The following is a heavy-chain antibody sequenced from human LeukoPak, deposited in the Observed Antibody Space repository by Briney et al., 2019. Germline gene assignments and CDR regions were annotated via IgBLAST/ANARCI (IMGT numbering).Heavy chain of an antibody. CDR2: IYTSANT. CDR3: ARHSNYARNYYYYYYMDV. J-gene: IGHJ6*03. V-gene: IGHV4-4*09. Sequence: SETLSLTCTVSGGSISSHYWSWIRQPPGKGLEWIGYIYTSANTNYNPSPKSRVTISVDTSKNQFSLKLSSVTAADTAVYYCARHSNYARNYYYYYYMDVWGKGTTVTVSS. CDR1: GGSISSHY. D-gene: IGHD4-11*01.